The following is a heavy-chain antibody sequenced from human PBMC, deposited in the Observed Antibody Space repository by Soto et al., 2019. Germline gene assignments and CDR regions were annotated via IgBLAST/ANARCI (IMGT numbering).Heavy chain of an antibody. CDR1: GGSISSYY. CDR3: ARVWGGAFDI. D-gene: IGHD3-10*01. CDR2: IYYSGST. J-gene: IGHJ3*02. Sequence: PSETLSLTCTFSGGSISSYYWSLIRQPPGRGLERIGYIYYSGSTNYNPSLKSRVTISVDTSKNQFSLKLSSVTAADTAVYYCARVWGGAFDIWGQGTMVTVS. V-gene: IGHV4-59*01.